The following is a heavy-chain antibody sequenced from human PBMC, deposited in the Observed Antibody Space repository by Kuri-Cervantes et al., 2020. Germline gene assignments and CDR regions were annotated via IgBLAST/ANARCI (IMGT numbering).Heavy chain of an antibody. CDR3: ARQAYYYDSSGYHFDY. V-gene: IGHV4-59*01. CDR1: RGSISSYY. J-gene: IGHJ4*02. D-gene: IGHD3-22*01. CDR2: ISYSGST. Sequence: SETLSLTCTVSRGSISSYYWSWIRQPPGKGLEWIGYISYSGSTNYNPSLKSRVTISVDKSKNQFSLKLSSVTAADTAVYYCARQAYYYDSSGYHFDYWGQGTLVTVSS.